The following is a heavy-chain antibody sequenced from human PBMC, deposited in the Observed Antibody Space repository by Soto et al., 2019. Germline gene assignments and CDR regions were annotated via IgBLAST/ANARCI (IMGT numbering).Heavy chain of an antibody. Sequence: QVQLQQCGAGLLKPSETLSLPCAVYSGSFSGYYWSWIRQPPGKQLVLIGEINHRESTNYNPSLRSRVTISVDTSKNQFALQLSSVTAADTAVYYCARGPTSSGSYSYGMDVWGQGTKVTVSS. CDR2: INHREST. V-gene: IGHV4-34*01. D-gene: IGHD1-26*01. CDR1: SGSFSGYY. J-gene: IGHJ6*02. CDR3: ARGPTSSGSYSYGMDV.